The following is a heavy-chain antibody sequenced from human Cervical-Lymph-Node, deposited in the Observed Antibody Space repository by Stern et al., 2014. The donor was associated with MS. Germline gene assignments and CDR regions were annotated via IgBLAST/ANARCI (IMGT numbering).Heavy chain of an antibody. Sequence: LQLQESGPGLVKPSQTLSLTCTVSGGSISSGDYYWSWIRQPPGKGREWIGYIYYSGSTYYNPSLKSRVTISVDTSKNQFSLKLSSVTAADTAVYYCASANCSSTSCPNWFDPWGQGTLVTVSS. D-gene: IGHD2-2*01. CDR1: GGSISSGDYY. CDR3: ASANCSSTSCPNWFDP. V-gene: IGHV4-30-4*01. CDR2: IYYSGST. J-gene: IGHJ5*02.